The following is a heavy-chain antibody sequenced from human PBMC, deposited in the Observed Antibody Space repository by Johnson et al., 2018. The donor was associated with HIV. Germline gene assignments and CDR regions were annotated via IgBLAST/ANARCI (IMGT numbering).Heavy chain of an antibody. J-gene: IGHJ3*02. D-gene: IGHD1-26*01. V-gene: IGHV3-20*04. Sequence: MLLVESGGVVVQPGGSLRLSCAASGFTFDDYGMSWVRQAPGKGLEWVSGINWNGGSTGYADSVKGRFTISRDNAKNSLYVQMKSLRAEDTALYYCARDRGYSGSYTGAFDIWGQGTMVTVSS. CDR2: INWNGGST. CDR3: ARDRGYSGSYTGAFDI. CDR1: GFTFDDYG.